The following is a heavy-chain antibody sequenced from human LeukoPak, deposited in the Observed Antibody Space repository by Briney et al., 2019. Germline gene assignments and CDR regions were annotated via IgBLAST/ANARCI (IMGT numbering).Heavy chain of an antibody. Sequence: PSETLSLTCTVSGGPISSSSYYWGWIRQPPGKGLEWIGSIYYSGSTYYNPSLKSRVTISVDTSKSQISLKLSSVTAADTAVYYCASWYYYDSSGYHWEYFQHWGQGTLVTVSS. CDR1: GGPISSSSYY. J-gene: IGHJ1*01. V-gene: IGHV4-39*01. CDR3: ASWYYYDSSGYHWEYFQH. D-gene: IGHD3-22*01. CDR2: IYYSGST.